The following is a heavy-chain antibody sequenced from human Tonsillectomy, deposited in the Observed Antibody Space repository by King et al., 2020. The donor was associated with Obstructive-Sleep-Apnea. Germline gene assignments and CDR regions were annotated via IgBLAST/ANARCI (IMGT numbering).Heavy chain of an antibody. CDR3: AKGKRDVLTGHAFDI. CDR1: GFTFDDYA. Sequence: VQLVESGGGLVQPGRSLRLSCAASGFTFDDYAMHWVRQAPGKGLEWVSGISWNSGSIGYADSVKGRFTISRDNAKNSLYLQMNSLRAEDTALYYCAKGKRDVLTGHAFDIWGQGTMVTVSS. V-gene: IGHV3-9*01. D-gene: IGHD3-9*01. CDR2: ISWNSGSI. J-gene: IGHJ3*02.